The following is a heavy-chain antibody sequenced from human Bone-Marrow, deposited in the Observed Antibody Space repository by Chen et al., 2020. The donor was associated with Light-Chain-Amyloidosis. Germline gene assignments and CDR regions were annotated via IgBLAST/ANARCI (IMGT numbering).Heavy chain of an antibody. CDR2: FRPSGGSP. J-gene: IGHJ6*02. CDR1: GYTFTTYY. D-gene: IGHD3-16*01. CDR3: ANDYV. V-gene: IGHV1-46*01. Sequence: QMQLVQSGAEVKKPGASVKVSCKASGYTFTTYYIHWVRQAPGQGLEWVGVFRPSGGSPTYAQKLQGRVTVTGDTSTSTVFLGLSSLRSDDTAVYYCANDYVWGQGTTVTVSS.